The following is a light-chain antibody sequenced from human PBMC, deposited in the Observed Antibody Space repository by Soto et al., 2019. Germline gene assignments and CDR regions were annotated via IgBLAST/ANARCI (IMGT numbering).Light chain of an antibody. J-gene: IGKJ4*01. Sequence: EIVMTQSPATLSVSPGERATLSCRASQSVSSNLAWYQQKPGQAPRLLIYGASTRATGIPARFSGSGSGTELTLTISSLQSEELAVYYCQQYNSWHPLTFGGGTKVEIK. V-gene: IGKV3-15*01. CDR2: GAS. CDR3: QQYNSWHPLT. CDR1: QSVSSN.